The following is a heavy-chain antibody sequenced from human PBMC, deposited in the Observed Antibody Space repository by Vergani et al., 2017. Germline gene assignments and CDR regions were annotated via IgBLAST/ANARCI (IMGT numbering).Heavy chain of an antibody. V-gene: IGHV3-30*02. CDR1: GFIFSDYG. Sequence: EKVVESGGGVVQPGESLRLSCETSGFIFSDYGMHWVRQAPGEGLEWMTFIKYDGTKTYYVDSVKGRFTVSRDNAKNTMYLQMHSLRREDTAVYYCAGDTSPYYYYHMDVWGPGTMVSVSS. J-gene: IGHJ6*03. CDR3: AGDTSPYYYYHMDV. CDR2: IKYDGTKT.